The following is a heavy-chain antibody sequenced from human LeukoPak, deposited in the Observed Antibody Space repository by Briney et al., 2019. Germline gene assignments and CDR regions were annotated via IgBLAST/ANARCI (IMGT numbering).Heavy chain of an antibody. J-gene: IGHJ5*02. Sequence: ASVKVSCKASNYTFTDYGISWVRQAPGQGLEWMGWISAYNGNTNYAQKLQGRVTMTTDTSTSTAYMELRSLRSDDTAVYYCAREDGGYYGSGSYTNWFDPWGQGTLVTVSS. D-gene: IGHD3-10*01. CDR2: ISAYNGNT. CDR3: AREDGGYYGSGSYTNWFDP. CDR1: NYTFTDYG. V-gene: IGHV1-18*01.